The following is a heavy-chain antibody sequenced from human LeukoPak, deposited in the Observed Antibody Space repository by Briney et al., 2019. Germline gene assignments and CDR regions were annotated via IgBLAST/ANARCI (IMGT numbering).Heavy chain of an antibody. V-gene: IGHV3-9*01. D-gene: IGHD2-2*01. CDR3: AKGVWSSTSPTLT. J-gene: IGHJ5*02. CDR1: VHTYDVYA. Sequence: GGSLRLSPAAPVHTYDVYALHGAPHPPGRGWEGVSDLRWNRGSIRCTDSVKRRYTLSRDKAKNSLYLHMNTVRAQHTASYYCAKGVWSSTSPTLTWGEGTLVTVSS. CDR2: LRWNRGSI.